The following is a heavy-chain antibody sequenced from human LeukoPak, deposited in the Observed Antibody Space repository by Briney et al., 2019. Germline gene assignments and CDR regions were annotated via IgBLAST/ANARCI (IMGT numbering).Heavy chain of an antibody. V-gene: IGHV3-7*01. CDR3: ATSHDSAGND. CDR1: GFAFRDFW. Sequence: GGPLRLSCAASGFAFRDFWMSWVRQAPGKGREWVANIRHDGNAKNYVPSVRGRFTISRDNAKNSLYLQMNSLTVEDTAVYYCATSHDSAGNDWGQGTLVTVSS. CDR2: IRHDGNAK. D-gene: IGHD2-15*01. J-gene: IGHJ4*01.